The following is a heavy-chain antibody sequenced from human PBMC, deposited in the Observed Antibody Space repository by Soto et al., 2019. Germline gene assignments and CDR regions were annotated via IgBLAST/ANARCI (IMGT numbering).Heavy chain of an antibody. Sequence: GGSLRLSCAASGFTFSSCGMHWVRQAPGKGLEWVAVISSDGSNKYYADSVKGRFTISRDNSKNTLYLQMDSLRAEDTALYYCAKDRAYCSSGNCLYLDYWGQGT. CDR1: GFTFSSCG. CDR2: ISSDGSNK. D-gene: IGHD2-15*01. V-gene: IGHV3-30*18. CDR3: AKDRAYCSSGNCLYLDY. J-gene: IGHJ4*02.